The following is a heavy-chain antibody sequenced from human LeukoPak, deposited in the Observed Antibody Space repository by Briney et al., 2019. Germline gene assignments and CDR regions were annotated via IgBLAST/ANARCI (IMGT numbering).Heavy chain of an antibody. V-gene: IGHV3-11*04. Sequence: GGSLRLSCAASGFTFRNYYMTWIRQAPGKGLEWVSYISASGDTIYYGDSVRGRFTISRDNAKNSLYLHMNTLKAEDTAVYYCAGDLSLDILSNFDYWGQGTLVTVSS. CDR3: AGDLSLDILSNFDY. CDR2: ISASGDTI. CDR1: GFTFRNYY. J-gene: IGHJ4*02. D-gene: IGHD3-16*02.